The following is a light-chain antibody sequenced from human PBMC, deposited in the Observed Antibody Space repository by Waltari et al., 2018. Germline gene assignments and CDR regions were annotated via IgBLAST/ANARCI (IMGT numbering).Light chain of an antibody. Sequence: QSALTQPRSVSGSPGQSVTISCTGTSRDVGGYNYVSWYQHHPGKAPKLSISDVSNRPAGGPDRFAGSKSDTTASLTISGLQAEDEADYYCCSYAGSHTWVFGGGTKLTVL. CDR1: SRDVGGYNY. CDR3: CSYAGSHTWV. CDR2: DVS. V-gene: IGLV2-11*01. J-gene: IGLJ3*02.